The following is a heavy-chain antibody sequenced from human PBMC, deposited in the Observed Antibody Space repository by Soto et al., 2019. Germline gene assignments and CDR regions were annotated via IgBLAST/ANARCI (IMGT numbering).Heavy chain of an antibody. CDR2: INNNGNYI. J-gene: IGHJ5*02. V-gene: IGHV3-21*01. Sequence: KCGWSLRLSCSASGFTFTTYSMNWVRQAPGKGLEWVASINNNGNYIYYADSVKGRFTISRDSAKDSLYLQMSSLRAEDTAVYYCARVASIFAWYWFDTWGQGTLVTVSS. D-gene: IGHD3-3*01. CDR3: ARVASIFAWYWFDT. CDR1: GFTFTTYS.